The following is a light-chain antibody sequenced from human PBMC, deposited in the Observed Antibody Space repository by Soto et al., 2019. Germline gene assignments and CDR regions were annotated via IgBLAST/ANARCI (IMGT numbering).Light chain of an antibody. CDR1: QSIRSW. V-gene: IGKV1-5*03. Sequence: DIQMTQSPSTLPASVGDRVTVTCRASQSIRSWLAWYQEKPGKAPKLLIYKASNLASGVPSRFSGSGSGTEFTLTISSLQPDDSATYYCQQYMWTFGQGTKVDIK. CDR2: KAS. J-gene: IGKJ1*01. CDR3: QQYMWT.